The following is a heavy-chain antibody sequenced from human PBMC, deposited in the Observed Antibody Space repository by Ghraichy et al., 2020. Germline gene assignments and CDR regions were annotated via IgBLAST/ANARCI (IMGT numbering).Heavy chain of an antibody. CDR2: ISSSSSYT. CDR1: GFTFSDYY. J-gene: IGHJ4*02. CDR3: ARPNRYSGYDLRAGFDY. D-gene: IGHD5-12*01. V-gene: IGHV3-11*06. Sequence: GGSLRLSCAASGFTFSDYYMSWIRQAPGKGLEWVSYISSSSSYTNYADSVKGRFTISRDNAKNSLYLQMNSLRAEDTAVYYCARPNRYSGYDLRAGFDYWGQGTLVTVSS.